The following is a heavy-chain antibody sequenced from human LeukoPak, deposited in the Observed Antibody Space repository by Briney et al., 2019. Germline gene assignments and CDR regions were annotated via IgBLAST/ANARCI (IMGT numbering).Heavy chain of an antibody. J-gene: IGHJ6*02. Sequence: EASVKVSCKASGYTFTSYGISWVRQAPGQGLEWMGRIIPILGIANYAQKFQGRVTITADKSTSTAYMELSSLRSEDTAVYYCARGAVVYYYGMDVWGQGTTVTVSS. CDR2: IIPILGIA. CDR1: GYTFTSYG. D-gene: IGHD6-19*01. CDR3: ARGAVVYYYGMDV. V-gene: IGHV1-69*04.